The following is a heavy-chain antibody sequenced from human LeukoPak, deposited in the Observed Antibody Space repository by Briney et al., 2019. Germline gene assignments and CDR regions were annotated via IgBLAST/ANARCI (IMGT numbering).Heavy chain of an antibody. CDR1: GFTFSSYE. CDR2: ITATGSTI. J-gene: IGHJ3*01. Sequence: PGGSLRLSCAASGFTFSSYEMNWVRQAPGKGLEWVSYITATGSTIYYADSVKGRFTISRDNARSSLFLSMSSLRAEDTAVYYCARSIIVGATGAFDVWGQGTMVTVSS. CDR3: ARSIIVGATGAFDV. D-gene: IGHD1-26*01. V-gene: IGHV3-48*03.